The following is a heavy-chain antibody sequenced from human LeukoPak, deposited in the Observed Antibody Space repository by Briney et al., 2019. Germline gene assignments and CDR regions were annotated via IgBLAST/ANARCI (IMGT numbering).Heavy chain of an antibody. D-gene: IGHD2-2*01. J-gene: IGHJ3*02. CDR2: IYYSGST. CDR1: GGSISSSSYY. CDR3: ARDVESDIVVVPAASHAFDI. Sequence: SETLSLTCTVSGGSISSSSYYWGWIRQPPGKGLEWIGSIYYSGSTYYNPSLKSRVTISVDTSKNQFSLKLSSVTAADMAVYYCARDVESDIVVVPAASHAFDIWGQGTMVTVSS. V-gene: IGHV4-39*07.